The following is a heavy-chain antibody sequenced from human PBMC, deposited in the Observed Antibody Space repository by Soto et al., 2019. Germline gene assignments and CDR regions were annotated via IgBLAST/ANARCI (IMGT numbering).Heavy chain of an antibody. CDR3: AREYGSAPDN. CDR1: GGSINSSSHH. J-gene: IGHJ4*02. V-gene: IGHV4-39*01. CDR2: VFYSGTT. Sequence: QLQLQESGPGLVKPSETLSLTCTVSGGSINSSSHHWGWIRQPPGKGLEWIGSVFYSGTTYYSLSLKCRVPISVDTSKNQFALKLNSVTAADTAVYCCAREYGSAPDNWGQGIMVTGSS. D-gene: IGHD6-19*01.